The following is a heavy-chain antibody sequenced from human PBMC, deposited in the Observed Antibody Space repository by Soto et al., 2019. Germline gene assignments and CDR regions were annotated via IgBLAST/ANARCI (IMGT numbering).Heavy chain of an antibody. CDR2: ISGSGGST. J-gene: IGHJ4*02. D-gene: IGHD5-12*01. V-gene: IGHV3-23*01. CDR3: AKAPLGSGDDLAY. Sequence: EVQLLESGGGLVQPGGSLRLACAASGFTFSSYAMNWVRQSPGKGLDWVSAISGSGGSTYYADSVKGRFTISRYNSKNTLYLQLRSLRAEDTAVDYCAKAPLGSGDDLAYWGQGTLITVSS. CDR1: GFTFSSYA.